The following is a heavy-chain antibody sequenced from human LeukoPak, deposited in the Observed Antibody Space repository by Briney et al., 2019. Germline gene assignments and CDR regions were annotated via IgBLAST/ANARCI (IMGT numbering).Heavy chain of an antibody. D-gene: IGHD5-18*01. CDR3: ASGFSYGKVDY. J-gene: IGHJ4*02. V-gene: IGHV3-66*01. Sequence: GRSLRLSCAASGFTFSSYGMHWVRQAPGKGLEWVSLIYSGGRIFYADSVKGRFIISKDNSKNTLYLQMNSLRAEDTAVYYCASGFSYGKVDYWGQGTLVTVSS. CDR2: IYSGGRI. CDR1: GFTFSSYG.